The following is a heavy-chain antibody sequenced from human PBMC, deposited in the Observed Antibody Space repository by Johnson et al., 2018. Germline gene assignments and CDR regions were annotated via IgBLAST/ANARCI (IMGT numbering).Heavy chain of an antibody. Sequence: VQLQESGGDFVQPGGSLGLSCATSGFTFSTAAMSWVRQAPGKGLVWVSAIGGSGGSTYYAELVQGRFTITRDNSKNTLYLQMNSLRAEDTAVYYGAKGGVSYYYYGMDGWGQGTTVTVSS. CDR2: IGGSGGST. CDR1: GFTFSTAA. V-gene: IGHV3-23*01. J-gene: IGHJ6*02. D-gene: IGHD3-16*01. CDR3: AKGGVSYYYYGMDG.